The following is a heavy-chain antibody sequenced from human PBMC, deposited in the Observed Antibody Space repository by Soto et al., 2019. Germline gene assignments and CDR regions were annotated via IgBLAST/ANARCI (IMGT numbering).Heavy chain of an antibody. CDR3: ARGNYGWYLGDFDH. J-gene: IGHJ4*02. CDR2: ISSRSTYT. Sequence: QVQLVESGGSLVRPGGSLRLSCAASRFTFSDYYMTWIRQAPGKGLEWVSYISSRSTYTNYADSVKGRFTISRDNAKNSLYLQMNSLRAEDTAVYYCARGNYGWYLGDFDHWGQGTLVTVSS. D-gene: IGHD6-19*01. CDR1: RFTFSDYY. V-gene: IGHV3-11*05.